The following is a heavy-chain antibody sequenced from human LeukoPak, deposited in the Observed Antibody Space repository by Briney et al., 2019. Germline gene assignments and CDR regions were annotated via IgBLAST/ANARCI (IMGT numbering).Heavy chain of an antibody. J-gene: IGHJ4*02. CDR2: VSYSGST. V-gene: IGHV4-59*11. CDR3: ARGGASSRYFDY. CDR1: GGSISGQY. D-gene: IGHD1-26*01. Sequence: PSETLSLTCTVSGGSISGQYWSWIRQPPGKGLEWIGFVSYSGSTNYNPSLNGRVTLSLDTSKNQFSLRLNSVTAADTAVYYCARGGASSRYFDYWGQGTLVTVSS.